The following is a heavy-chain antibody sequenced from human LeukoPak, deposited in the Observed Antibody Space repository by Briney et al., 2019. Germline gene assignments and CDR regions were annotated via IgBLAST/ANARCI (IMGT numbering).Heavy chain of an antibody. D-gene: IGHD3-10*01. CDR2: MNPNSGNT. CDR3: ARGHMVRGVMAFDP. CDR1: GYTFTSYD. J-gene: IGHJ5*02. V-gene: IGHV1-8*01. Sequence: ASVKVSCKASGYTFTSYDINWVRQATGQGLEWMGWMNPNSGNTGYAQKFQGRVTMTRNTSISTAYMELSSLRSEDTAVYYCARGHMVRGVMAFDPWGQGTLVTVSS.